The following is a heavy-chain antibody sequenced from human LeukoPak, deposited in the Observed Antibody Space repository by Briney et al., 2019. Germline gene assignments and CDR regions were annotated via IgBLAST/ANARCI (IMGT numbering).Heavy chain of an antibody. CDR3: ARDPAGTFWFDP. J-gene: IGHJ5*02. D-gene: IGHD1-1*01. CDR2: TSSSSSYI. CDR1: GFTFSSYS. V-gene: IGHV3-21*01. Sequence: GGSLRLSCAASGFTFSSYSMNWVRQAPGKGLEWVSSTSSSSSYIYYADSVKGRFTISRDNAKNSLYLQMNSLRAEDTAVYYCARDPAGTFWFDPWGQGTLVTVSS.